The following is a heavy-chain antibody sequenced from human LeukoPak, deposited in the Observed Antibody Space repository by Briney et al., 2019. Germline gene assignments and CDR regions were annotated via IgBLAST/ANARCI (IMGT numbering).Heavy chain of an antibody. CDR2: ISPSGDIN. D-gene: IGHD3-10*01. CDR1: GFTFSNHG. Sequence: GGSLRLSCATSGFTFSNHGMNWVRQAPGKGLEWVSGISPSGDINYYADSVKGRFTISRDNAKNTVFLQMSSLRAEDTALYYCARKSASGNFPLDYWGQGTLVTVSS. CDR3: ARKSASGNFPLDY. J-gene: IGHJ4*02. V-gene: IGHV3-23*01.